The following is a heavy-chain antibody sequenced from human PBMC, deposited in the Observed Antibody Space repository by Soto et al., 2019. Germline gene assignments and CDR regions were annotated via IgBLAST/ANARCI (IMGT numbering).Heavy chain of an antibody. V-gene: IGHV1-69*08. D-gene: IGHD4-17*01. CDR2: VIPILGVV. CDR3: ARESVGDYPPLDY. CDR1: GGYYRSYT. Sequence: QVQVVQSGAEVKKPGSSVKVSCKASGGYYRSYTITWVRQAPGQGLEWMGRVIPILGVVNYAQKFQGKVIFTAEKSTSTAYMELSSLRSDDRAVYYCARESVGDYPPLDYWGQGTLVTVSS. J-gene: IGHJ4*01.